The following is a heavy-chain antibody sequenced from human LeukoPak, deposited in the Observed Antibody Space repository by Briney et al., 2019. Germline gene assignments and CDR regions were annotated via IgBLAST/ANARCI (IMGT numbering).Heavy chain of an antibody. CDR3: ARVDGSGWSYYYMDV. V-gene: IGHV4-39*07. J-gene: IGHJ6*03. CDR2: IYYSGST. D-gene: IGHD6-19*01. Sequence: PSETLSLTCTVSGGSISSSSYYWGWIRQPPGKGLEWIGSIYYSGSTYYNPSLKSRVTISVDTSKNQFSLKLSSVTAADTAVYYCARVDGSGWSYYYMDVWGKGTTVTVSS. CDR1: GGSISSSSYY.